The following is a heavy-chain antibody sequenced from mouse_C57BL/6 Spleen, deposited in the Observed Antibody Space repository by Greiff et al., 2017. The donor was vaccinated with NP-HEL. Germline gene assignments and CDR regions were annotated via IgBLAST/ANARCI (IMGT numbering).Heavy chain of an antibody. J-gene: IGHJ3*01. CDR3: ARDYGSSLFAY. CDR1: GFTFSDYG. Sequence: EVMLVEPGAGLVKPGGSLKLSCAASGFTFSDYGMHWVRQAPEKGLEWVAYISSGSSTIYYADTVKGRFTISRDNAKNTLFLQMTSLRSEDTAMYYCARDYGSSLFAYWGQGTLVTVSA. CDR2: ISSGSSTI. D-gene: IGHD1-1*01. V-gene: IGHV5-17*01.